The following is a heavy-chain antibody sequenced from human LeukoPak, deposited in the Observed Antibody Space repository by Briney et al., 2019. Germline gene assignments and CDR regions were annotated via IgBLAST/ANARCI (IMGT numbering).Heavy chain of an antibody. CDR1: AGSISSSSW. J-gene: IGHJ6*02. CDR3: ARQKWEQQGRDYYFNGLDV. V-gene: IGHV4-4*02. Sequence: PSDTLSLTCSVSAGSISSSSWWSWVRQSPVKGLEWIGEIYLYGTTNYNPSLKSRLTMSVDRSKNQFSLKLSSVTAADTAVYYCARQKWEQQGRDYYFNGLDVWGPGTTVTVSS. D-gene: IGHD1-26*01. CDR2: IYLYGTT.